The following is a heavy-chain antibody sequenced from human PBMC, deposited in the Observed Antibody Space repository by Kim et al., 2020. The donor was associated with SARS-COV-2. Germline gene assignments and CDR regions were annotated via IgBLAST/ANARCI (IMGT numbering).Heavy chain of an antibody. V-gene: IGHV3-33*05. CDR2: ISYDGSNK. D-gene: IGHD1-26*01. CDR1: GSTFSSYG. Sequence: GGSLRLSCAASGSTFSSYGMHWVRQAPGKGLEWVAVISYDGSNKYYADSVKGRFTISRDNSKNTLYLQMNSLRAEDTAVYYCARDKGVGATYRYYYYYGMDVWGQGTTVTVSS. CDR3: ARDKGVGATYRYYYYYGMDV. J-gene: IGHJ6*02.